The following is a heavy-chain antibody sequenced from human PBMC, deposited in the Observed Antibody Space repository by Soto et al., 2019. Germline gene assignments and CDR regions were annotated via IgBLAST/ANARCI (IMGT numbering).Heavy chain of an antibody. V-gene: IGHV3-30*18. Sequence: QVQLVESGGGVVQPGRSLRLSCAASGFTFSSYGMHWVRQAPGKGLEWVAVISYDGSNKYYADSVKGRFTISRDNSKNTLYLQMNSLRAEDTAVYYCAKDQVRGVXGXXXXWSXXXXXXXXXVXGXGTTVTVSS. J-gene: IGHJ6*01. CDR2: ISYDGSNK. CDR3: AKDQVRGVXGXXXXWSXXXXXXXXXV. CDR1: GFTFSSYG. D-gene: IGHD3-22*01.